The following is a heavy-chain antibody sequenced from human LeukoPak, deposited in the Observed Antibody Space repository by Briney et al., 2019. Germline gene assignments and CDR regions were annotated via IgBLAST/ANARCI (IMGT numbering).Heavy chain of an antibody. CDR1: GITFNIYA. J-gene: IGHJ5*02. CDR3: AKLDYTYGFT. Sequence: GGSLRLSCAGSGITFNIYALSWVRQAPGSGLEWVSLITSSGGSSYYADSVKGRFTISRDNSKNTLYLQMNSLRAEDTAVYYCAKLDYTYGFTWGQGTLVTVSS. D-gene: IGHD5-18*01. V-gene: IGHV3-23*01. CDR2: ITSSGGSS.